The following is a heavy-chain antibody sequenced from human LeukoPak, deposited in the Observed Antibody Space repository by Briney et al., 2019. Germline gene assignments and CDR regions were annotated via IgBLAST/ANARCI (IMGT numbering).Heavy chain of an antibody. J-gene: IGHJ4*02. D-gene: IGHD6-19*01. CDR1: GFTFDDYA. Sequence: EAGGSLRLSCAASGFTFDDYAMHWVRQAPGKGLEWVSSLSWNSASIVYADSVKGRFTISRDNAKNSLYLQMNSLRAEDTALYFCAKESTGWYGVDYWGQGTLVTVSS. CDR3: AKESTGWYGVDY. V-gene: IGHV3-9*01. CDR2: LSWNSASI.